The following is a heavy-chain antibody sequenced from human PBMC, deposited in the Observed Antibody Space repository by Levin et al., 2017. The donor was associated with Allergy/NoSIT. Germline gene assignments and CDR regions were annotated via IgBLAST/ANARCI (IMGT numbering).Heavy chain of an antibody. J-gene: IGHJ5*02. V-gene: IGHV1-69*13. CDR1: GGTFSSYA. Sequence: SVKVSCKASGGTFSSYAISWVRQAPGQGLEWMGGIIPIFGTANYAQKFQGRVTITADESTSTAYMELSSLRSEDTAVYYCARVADCSSTSCSQWFDPWGQGTLVTVSS. D-gene: IGHD2-2*01. CDR3: ARVADCSSTSCSQWFDP. CDR2: IIPIFGTA.